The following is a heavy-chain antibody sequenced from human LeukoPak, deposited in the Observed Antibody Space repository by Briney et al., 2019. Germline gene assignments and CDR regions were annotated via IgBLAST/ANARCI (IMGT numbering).Heavy chain of an antibody. J-gene: IGHJ4*02. Sequence: ASVKVSCRASGGTFSSYAISWVRQAPGQGLEWMGGIIPIFGTANYAQKFQGRVTITADESTSTAYMELSSLRSEDTAVYYCAREVPRGFGEYLIDYWGQGTLVTVSS. CDR2: IIPIFGTA. CDR3: AREVPRGFGEYLIDY. D-gene: IGHD3-10*01. CDR1: GGTFSSYA. V-gene: IGHV1-69*01.